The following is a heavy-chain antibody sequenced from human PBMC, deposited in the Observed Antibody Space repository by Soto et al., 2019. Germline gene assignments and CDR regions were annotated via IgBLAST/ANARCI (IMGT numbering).Heavy chain of an antibody. V-gene: IGHV1-18*01. J-gene: IGHJ3*02. Sequence: GASVKVSCKASGYPFTSYGISWVRQAPGQGLERVAWISAYNGKRDTAQKFQDRVTMTLDTSTDTAHMDLGDLTSADTAVYYCARGRIVASIHDAFEIWGQGTKVTVSS. CDR3: ARGRIVASIHDAFEI. D-gene: IGHD5-12*01. CDR1: GYPFTSYG. CDR2: ISAYNGKR.